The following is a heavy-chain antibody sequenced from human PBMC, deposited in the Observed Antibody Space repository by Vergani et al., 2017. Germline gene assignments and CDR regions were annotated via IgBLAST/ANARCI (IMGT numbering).Heavy chain of an antibody. Sequence: EVQLVESGGGLVQPGGSLKLSCAASGFTFSGSAMHWVRQASGKGLEWVGRIRSKANSYATAYAASVKGRFTISRDDSKNTAYLQMNSLKTEDTAVYYCLLSGWDVDYYYMDVWGKGTTVTVSS. V-gene: IGHV3-73*02. CDR1: GFTFSGSA. CDR3: LLSGWDVDYYYMDV. J-gene: IGHJ6*03. D-gene: IGHD6-19*01. CDR2: IRSKANSYAT.